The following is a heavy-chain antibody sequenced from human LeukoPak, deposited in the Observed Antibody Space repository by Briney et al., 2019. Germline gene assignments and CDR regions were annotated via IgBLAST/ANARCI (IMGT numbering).Heavy chain of an antibody. J-gene: IGHJ4*02. V-gene: IGHV4-4*07. D-gene: IGHD6-19*01. CDR3: ASTYSSGWYGPSHFDY. Sequence: KPSETLSLTCTVSGGSISSYYWSWIRQPAGKGLEWIGRIYTSGSTNYNPSLKSRVTMSVDTSKNQFSLKLSSVTAADTAVYYCASTYSSGWYGPSHFDYWGQGTLVTVSS. CDR2: IYTSGST. CDR1: GGSISSYY.